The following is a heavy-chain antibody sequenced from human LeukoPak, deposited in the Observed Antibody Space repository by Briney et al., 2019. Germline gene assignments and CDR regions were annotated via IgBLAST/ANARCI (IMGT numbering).Heavy chain of an antibody. D-gene: IGHD3-9*01. V-gene: IGHV3-53*01. CDR1: GFTVSYNY. CDR3: ASTPPRYLGYFDY. Sequence: GGSLRLSCAASGFTVSYNYMSWVRQAPGKGLEWISVIYSGGSSYYADSVKGRFTISRDNSKNTLYFQMNSLRAEDTAVYYCASTPPRYLGYFDYWGQGTLVTVSS. J-gene: IGHJ4*02. CDR2: IYSGGSS.